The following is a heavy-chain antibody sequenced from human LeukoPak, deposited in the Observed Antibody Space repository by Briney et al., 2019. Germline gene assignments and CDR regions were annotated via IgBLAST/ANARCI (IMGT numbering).Heavy chain of an antibody. Sequence: GGSLRLSCAASGFTFSSYAMHWVRQAPGKGLEWVAVISYDGSNKYYADSVKGRFTISRDNSKNTLYLQMNSLRAEDTAVYYCARDDYDILTGLDYWGRGTLVTVSS. CDR1: GFTFSSYA. J-gene: IGHJ4*02. D-gene: IGHD3-9*01. CDR2: ISYDGSNK. V-gene: IGHV3-30-3*01. CDR3: ARDDYDILTGLDY.